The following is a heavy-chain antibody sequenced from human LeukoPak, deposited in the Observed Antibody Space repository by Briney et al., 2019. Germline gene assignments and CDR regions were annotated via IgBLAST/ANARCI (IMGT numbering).Heavy chain of an antibody. D-gene: IGHD5-18*01. CDR3: ARGGYSYGYGDY. CDR1: GGSISSYY. Sequence: SETLSLTCTVSGGSISSYYWSWIRQPPGEGLEWIGYIYYSGSTNYNPSLKSRVTISVDTSKNQFSLKLSSVTAADTAVYYCARGGYSYGYGDYWGQGTLVTVSS. J-gene: IGHJ4*02. V-gene: IGHV4-59*01. CDR2: IYYSGST.